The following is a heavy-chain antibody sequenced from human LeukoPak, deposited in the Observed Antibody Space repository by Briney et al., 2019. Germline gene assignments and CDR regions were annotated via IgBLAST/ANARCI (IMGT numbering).Heavy chain of an antibody. V-gene: IGHV4-4*07. D-gene: IGHD5-12*01. J-gene: IGHJ4*02. Sequence: SETLTLTCTDSGGSNSSYYWRWIRQPAGKGLEWIGRIYTSGSANYNPSLKSRVTMSVDTSKNQFSLKLSSVTAADTAVYYCARDGGYSGYDYLAVGYYFDYWGQGTLVTVSS. CDR3: ARDGGYSGYDYLAVGYYFDY. CDR2: IYTSGSA. CDR1: GGSNSSYY.